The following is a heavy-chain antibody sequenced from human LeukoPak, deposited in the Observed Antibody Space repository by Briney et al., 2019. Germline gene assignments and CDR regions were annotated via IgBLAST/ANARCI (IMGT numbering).Heavy chain of an antibody. V-gene: IGHV3-48*03. CDR2: ISSGGSTI. CDR3: ARNDYNFDY. D-gene: IGHD3-16*01. J-gene: IGHJ4*02. CDR1: GFTFSSYE. Sequence: GGSLRLSCAASGFTFSSYEMNWVRQAPGKGLEWVSYISSGGSTIYYADSVQGRFTISRDNAKNSLYLQMSSLRAEDTAVYYCARNDYNFDYWGQGTLVTVSS.